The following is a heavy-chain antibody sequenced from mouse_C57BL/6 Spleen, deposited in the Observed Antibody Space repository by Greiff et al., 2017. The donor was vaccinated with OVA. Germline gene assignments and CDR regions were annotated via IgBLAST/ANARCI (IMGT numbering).Heavy chain of an antibody. CDR1: GFTFSSYA. Sequence: EVQRVESGEGLVKPGGSLKLSCAASGFTFSSYAMSWVRQTPEKRLEWVAYISSGGDYIYYADTVKGRFTISRDNARNTLYLQMSSLKSEDTAMYYCTRAYYYGSSFYYAMDDWGQGTSVTVSS. CDR3: TRAYYYGSSFYYAMDD. CDR2: ISSGGDYI. V-gene: IGHV5-9-1*02. D-gene: IGHD1-1*01. J-gene: IGHJ4*01.